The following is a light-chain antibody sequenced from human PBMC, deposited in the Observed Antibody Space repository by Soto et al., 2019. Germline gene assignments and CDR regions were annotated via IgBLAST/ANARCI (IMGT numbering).Light chain of an antibody. CDR1: QSISNY. V-gene: IGKV1-39*01. CDR2: AAS. J-gene: IGKJ5*01. Sequence: DIQMTQSPSSLSASVGDRVTIACRASQSISNYLNWYQQRPGKAPKLLIYAASSLQSGVPSRFSGSGSGTDFTLTISSLQPEDFVTYYCQQTYSTPITFGQGTR. CDR3: QQTYSTPIT.